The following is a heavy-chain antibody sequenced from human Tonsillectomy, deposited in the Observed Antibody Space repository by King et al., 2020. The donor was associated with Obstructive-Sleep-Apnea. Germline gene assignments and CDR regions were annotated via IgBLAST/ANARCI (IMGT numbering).Heavy chain of an antibody. CDR2: IKSKTDGGTT. J-gene: IGHJ4*02. V-gene: IGHV3-15*01. CDR3: TTAADGELLPWVYFDY. Sequence: VQLVESGGGLVKPGGSLRLSCAASGFTFSNAWMSWVRQAPGKGLEWVGRIKSKTDGGTTDYAAPVKGRFTISRDDSKNTLYLQMNSLKTEDTAVYYCTTAADGELLPWVYFDYWGQGTLVTVSS. D-gene: IGHD1-26*01. CDR1: GFTFSNAW.